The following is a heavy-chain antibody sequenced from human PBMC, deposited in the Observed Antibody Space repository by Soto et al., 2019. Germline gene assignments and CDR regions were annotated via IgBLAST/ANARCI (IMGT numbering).Heavy chain of an antibody. CDR3: AKDLSRNYYGSGPTNDY. D-gene: IGHD3-10*01. CDR1: GFTFSSYA. V-gene: IGHV3-23*01. J-gene: IGHJ4*02. Sequence: PGGSLRLSCAASGFTFSSYAMSWVRQAPGKGLEWVSAISGSGGSTYYADSVKGRFTISRDNSKNTLYLQMNSLRAEDTAVYFCAKDLSRNYYGSGPTNDYWGQGTLVTVSS. CDR2: ISGSGGST.